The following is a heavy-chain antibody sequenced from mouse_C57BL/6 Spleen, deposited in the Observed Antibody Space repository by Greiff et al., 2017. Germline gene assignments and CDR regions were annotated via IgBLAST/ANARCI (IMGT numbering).Heavy chain of an antibody. V-gene: IGHV1-15*01. CDR1: GYTFTDYE. CDR2: IDPETGGT. D-gene: IGHD2-5*01. CDR3: TRKVVYYSNYGAMDY. J-gene: IGHJ4*01. Sequence: QVQLQQSGAELVRPGASVTLSCKASGYTFTDYEMHWVKQTPVHGLAWIGAIDPETGGTAYNQKFKGKAILTADKSSSTAYLELRSLTSEDSAVYYCTRKVVYYSNYGAMDYWGQGTSVTVSS.